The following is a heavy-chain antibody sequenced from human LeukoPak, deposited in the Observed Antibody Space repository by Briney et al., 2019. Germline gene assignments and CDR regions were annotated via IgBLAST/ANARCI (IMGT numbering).Heavy chain of an antibody. Sequence: SETLSLTCTVSGASLTTDTYYWGWIRHPPGKGLEWIGSISNSGTTYSNPSLKNRVFISRDTSRNQFSLSLIAVTAADTAVYYCARRPHEVTSSLDIDYWGQGTRVTVSS. CDR3: ARRPHEVTSSLDIDY. CDR2: ISNSGTT. V-gene: IGHV4-39*01. D-gene: IGHD2-21*02. CDR1: GASLTTDTYY. J-gene: IGHJ4*02.